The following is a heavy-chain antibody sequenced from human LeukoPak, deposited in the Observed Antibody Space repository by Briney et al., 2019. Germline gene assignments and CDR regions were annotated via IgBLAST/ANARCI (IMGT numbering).Heavy chain of an antibody. J-gene: IGHJ4*02. Sequence: GGSLRLSCAASGFTFSSYWMSWVRQAPGKGLEWVANIKQDGSEKYYVDSVKGRFTISRDNSKNTLYLQMSSLRAGDTAVYYCAKSSYYDSSGYYREYYFDYWGQGTLVTVSS. D-gene: IGHD3-22*01. V-gene: IGHV3-7*03. CDR2: IKQDGSEK. CDR1: GFTFSSYW. CDR3: AKSSYYDSSGYYREYYFDY.